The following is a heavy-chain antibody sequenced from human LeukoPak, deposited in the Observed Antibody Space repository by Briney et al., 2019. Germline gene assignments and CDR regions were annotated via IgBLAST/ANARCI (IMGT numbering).Heavy chain of an antibody. D-gene: IGHD3-10*01. V-gene: IGHV3-30*04. CDR1: GFTFSNYG. CDR2: MSYDEKK. Sequence: GGSLRLSCAASGFTFSNYGLYWVRQAPGKGLEWVATMSYDEKKYHADSVKGRFTISRDNSKNTLYLQMNSLRAQDTAVYYCAKDLDVYGSGRGWGQGTLVTVSS. J-gene: IGHJ4*02. CDR3: AKDLDVYGSGRG.